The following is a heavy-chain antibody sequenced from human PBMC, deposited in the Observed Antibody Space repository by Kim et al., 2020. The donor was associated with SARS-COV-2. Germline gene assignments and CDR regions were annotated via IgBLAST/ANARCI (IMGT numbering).Heavy chain of an antibody. CDR2: TSFDGSNN. CDR3: AKDCYVSGTYYILSYYYGMDV. CDR1: GFTFSNYA. D-gene: IGHD3-10*01. Sequence: GGSLRLSCAASGFTFSNYAIHWVRQAPGKGLEWVGVTSFDGSNNYYADSVKGRFTISRDNSKKTVFLQMNSLRAEDTALYYCAKDCYVSGTYYILSYYYGMDVWGQGTTVTVSS. J-gene: IGHJ6*02. V-gene: IGHV3-30*18.